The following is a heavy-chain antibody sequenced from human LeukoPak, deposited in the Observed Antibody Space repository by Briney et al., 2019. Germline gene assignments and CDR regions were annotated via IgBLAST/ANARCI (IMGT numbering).Heavy chain of an antibody. D-gene: IGHD4-23*01. V-gene: IGHV3-30*02. J-gene: IGHJ4*02. CDR3: AKPGYAGRWYYFDY. Sequence: TGGSLRLSCAASGFTFSSYGMHWVRQAPGKGLEWVAFIRYDGSNKYYADSVKGRFTISRDNSKNTVYLQMNSLRVEDTAVYYCAKPGYAGRWYYFDYWGQGTLVTVSS. CDR1: GFTFSSYG. CDR2: IRYDGSNK.